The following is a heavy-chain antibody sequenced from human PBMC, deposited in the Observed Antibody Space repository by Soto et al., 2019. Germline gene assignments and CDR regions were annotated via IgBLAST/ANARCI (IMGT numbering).Heavy chain of an antibody. CDR1: GGSVSSGNVY. D-gene: IGHD1-7*01. V-gene: IGHV4-30-4*01. CDR3: AHDSHGGNTFFDI. Sequence: VQLQESGPGLVRPSETLALTCTVSGGSVSSGNVYWSWIRQSPGKGLEWIGHIYFSGKAYYNPSLKSRLAISLDTSNNHFSLKLSSVSAADTAVYYCAHDSHGGNTFFDIWGQGAPVTVSS. J-gene: IGHJ4*02. CDR2: IYFSGKA.